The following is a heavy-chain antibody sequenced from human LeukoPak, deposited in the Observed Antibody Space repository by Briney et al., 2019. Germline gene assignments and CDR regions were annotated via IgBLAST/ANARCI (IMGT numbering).Heavy chain of an antibody. D-gene: IGHD4-23*01. Sequence: KPSETLSLTCTVSGDSLGSYFWSWIRQPPGKGLEWIGDMHPSGSSNYNPSLRSRVTTSVDTSKNQFSLKLNSVTAADTAVYYCARLAGGNSGAFGYWGQGTLVTVSS. CDR2: MHPSGSS. CDR1: GDSLGSYF. J-gene: IGHJ4*02. CDR3: ARLAGGNSGAFGY. V-gene: IGHV4-4*09.